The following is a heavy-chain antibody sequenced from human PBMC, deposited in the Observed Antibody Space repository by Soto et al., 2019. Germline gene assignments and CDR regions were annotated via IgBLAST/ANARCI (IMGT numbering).Heavy chain of an antibody. CDR3: ATCAGSCFLPFY. CDR1: GFTFSIYA. J-gene: IGHJ4*02. Sequence: GGSLRLSCAASGFTFSIYAMSWVRQAPGKGLEWVSAISGSGGSTYYADSVKGRFTISRDNSKNTLYLQMNSLRAEDTAVYYCATCAGSCFLPFYWGQGTLVTVSS. V-gene: IGHV3-23*01. D-gene: IGHD2-15*01. CDR2: ISGSGGST.